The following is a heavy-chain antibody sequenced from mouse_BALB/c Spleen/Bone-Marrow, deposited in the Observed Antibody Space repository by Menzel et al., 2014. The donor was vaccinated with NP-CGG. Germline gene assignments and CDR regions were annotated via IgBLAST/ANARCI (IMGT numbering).Heavy chain of an antibody. D-gene: IGHD2-4*01. CDR1: GFNIKDTY. Sequence: EVQLQQSGAELVKPGASVKLSCTASGFNIKDTYMHWVKQRPEQGLEWIGRIDPANGNTKYDPKFQGKATITADTSSNTAYLQLSSLTCEDTAVYYCASYDYGYYFDYWGQGTTLTVSS. CDR2: IDPANGNT. CDR3: ASYDYGYYFDY. J-gene: IGHJ2*01. V-gene: IGHV14-3*02.